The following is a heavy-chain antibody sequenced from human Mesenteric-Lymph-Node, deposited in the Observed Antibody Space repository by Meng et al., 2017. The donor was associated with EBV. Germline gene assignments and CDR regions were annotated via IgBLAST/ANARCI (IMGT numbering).Heavy chain of an antibody. CDR1: GDSTSSGNW. V-gene: IGHV4-4*02. D-gene: IGHD5-24*01. CDR3: ARVGYNYVYYFDF. CDR2: VYHTGSA. Sequence: QVDGEGSGQGLVDPSGALSATGAFSGDSTSSGNWWNWVRQPPGKGLEWIGEVYHTGSANYNPSLKSRVIIAVDKSNNQFSLRLSSVTAADTAVYYCARVGYNYVYYFDFWGQGTLVTVSS. J-gene: IGHJ4*02.